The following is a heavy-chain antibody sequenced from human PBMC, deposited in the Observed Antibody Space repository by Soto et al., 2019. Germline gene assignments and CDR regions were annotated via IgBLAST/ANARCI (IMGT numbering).Heavy chain of an antibody. V-gene: IGHV3-48*02. CDR3: ARDEDCSSTSCEDYYYYGMDV. J-gene: IGHJ6*02. D-gene: IGHD2-2*01. Sequence: GGSLRLSCAASGFTFSSYSMNWVRQAPGKGLEWVSYISSSSSTIYYADSVKGRFTISRDNAKNSLYLQMNSLRDEDTAVYYCARDEDCSSTSCEDYYYYGMDVWGQGTTVTVSS. CDR2: ISSSSSTI. CDR1: GFTFSSYS.